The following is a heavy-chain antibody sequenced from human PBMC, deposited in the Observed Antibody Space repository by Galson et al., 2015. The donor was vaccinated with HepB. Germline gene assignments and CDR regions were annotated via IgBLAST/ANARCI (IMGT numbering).Heavy chain of an antibody. CDR3: ARHSYRQWLASDIDY. Sequence: QSGAEVKKPGESLKISCKGSGYSFTSYWIGWVRQMPGKGLEWMGIIYPGDSDTRYSPSFQGQVTISADKSISTAYLQWSSLKAPDTAMYYCARHSYRQWLASDIDYWGQGTLVTVSS. CDR2: IYPGDSDT. V-gene: IGHV5-51*01. J-gene: IGHJ4*02. CDR1: GYSFTSYW. D-gene: IGHD6-19*01.